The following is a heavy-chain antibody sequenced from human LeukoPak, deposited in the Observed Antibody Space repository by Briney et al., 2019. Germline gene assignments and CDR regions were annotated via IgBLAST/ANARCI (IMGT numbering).Heavy chain of an antibody. V-gene: IGHV3-30*18. CDR3: VKPTYYETSAGSRGGFEL. CDR1: GFTFSSFG. CDR2: IAYDGSTE. J-gene: IGHJ4*02. Sequence: GGSLRLSCAASGFTFSSFGMHWVRQAPGKGLEWVAAIAYDGSTEEYADSVKGRFTISRDNSRSTLSLQMNSLTEEDTAIFHCVKPTYYETSAGSRGGFELWGQGTLVTVSP. D-gene: IGHD3-9*01.